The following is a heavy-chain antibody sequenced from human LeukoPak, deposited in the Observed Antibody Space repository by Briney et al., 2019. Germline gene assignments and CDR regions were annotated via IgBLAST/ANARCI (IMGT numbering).Heavy chain of an antibody. J-gene: IGHJ4*02. Sequence: GASVKVSCKASGYTFTGYYMHWVRQAPGQGLEWMGWINPYSGGTNYAEKFQGRVTMTRDTSITTAYMELSSLRSDDTAMYYCATLRRSGWYIGDWGQGTPVTVSS. CDR2: INPYSGGT. D-gene: IGHD6-19*01. CDR1: GYTFTGYY. CDR3: ATLRRSGWYIGD. V-gene: IGHV1-2*02.